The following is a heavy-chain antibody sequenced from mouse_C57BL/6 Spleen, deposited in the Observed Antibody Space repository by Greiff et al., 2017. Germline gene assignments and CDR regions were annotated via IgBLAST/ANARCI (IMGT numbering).Heavy chain of an antibody. CDR1: GYSITSGYY. V-gene: IGHV3-6*01. CDR2: ISYDGSN. D-gene: IGHD2-4*01. CDR3: ARDEDDYGSYWYLDV. J-gene: IGHJ1*03. Sequence: EVQLVESGPGLVKPSQSLSLTRSVTGYSITSGYYWNCIRQCPGNKLEWMGYISYDGSNNYNPSLKNRISITRDTSKNQCFLKLNSVTTEDTATDYCARDEDDYGSYWYLDVWGTGTTVTVSS.